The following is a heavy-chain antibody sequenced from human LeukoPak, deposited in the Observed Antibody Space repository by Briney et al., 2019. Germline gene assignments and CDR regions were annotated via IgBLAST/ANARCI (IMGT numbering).Heavy chain of an antibody. CDR3: ARGGYGDYEGTFDY. CDR1: GSTFSSYA. Sequence: PGRSLRLSCAASGSTFSSYAMHWVRQAPGKGLEWVAVISYDGSNKYYADSVKGRFTISRDNSKNTLYLQMNSLRAEDTAVYYCARGGYGDYEGTFDYWGQGTLVTVSS. V-gene: IGHV3-30*04. D-gene: IGHD4-17*01. J-gene: IGHJ4*02. CDR2: ISYDGSNK.